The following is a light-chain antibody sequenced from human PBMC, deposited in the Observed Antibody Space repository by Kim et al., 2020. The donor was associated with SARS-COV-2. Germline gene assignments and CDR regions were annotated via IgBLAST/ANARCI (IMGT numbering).Light chain of an antibody. V-gene: IGKV3-15*01. J-gene: IGKJ4*01. CDR3: QQYNKWPLT. Sequence: EIVMTQSPATLSVSAGETATLSCRASQSVNSNLAWYQQKPGQAPRLLIYGASTRATGIPARFSGSESGTEFSLTISSLQSEDLGVYYCQQYNKWPLTFGGGTKVDIK. CDR2: GAS. CDR1: QSVNSN.